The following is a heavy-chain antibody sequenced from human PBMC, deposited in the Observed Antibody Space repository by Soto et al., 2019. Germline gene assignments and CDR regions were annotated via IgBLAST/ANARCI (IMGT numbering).Heavy chain of an antibody. CDR2: INAGNGNT. D-gene: IGHD3-3*01. V-gene: IGHV1-3*01. Sequence: QVQLVQSGAEVKKPGASVKVSCKASGYTFTSYAMHWVRQAPGQRLEWMGWINAGNGNTKYSQKFQGRVTITRDTSASTAYMELSSLRSEDTAVYYCAREGKAGVPSGDWFDPWGQGTLVTVSS. CDR1: GYTFTSYA. CDR3: AREGKAGVPSGDWFDP. J-gene: IGHJ5*02.